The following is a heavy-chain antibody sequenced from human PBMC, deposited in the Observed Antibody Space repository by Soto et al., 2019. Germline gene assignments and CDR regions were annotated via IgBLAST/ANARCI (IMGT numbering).Heavy chain of an antibody. CDR1: GGSVNISGYY. CDR3: ARYSGLGFDP. V-gene: IGHV4-31*03. CDR2: SDNSGKT. Sequence: QVKLQESGPGLVKASQTLSLACSVSGGSVNISGYYWGWIRQHPGKGLEWIGYSDNSGKTYSNPSLESRLSISVDTSQNHFSLTLTSVTAADTAVYYCARYSGLGFDPWGQGTVVTVSS. J-gene: IGHJ5*02. D-gene: IGHD1-26*01.